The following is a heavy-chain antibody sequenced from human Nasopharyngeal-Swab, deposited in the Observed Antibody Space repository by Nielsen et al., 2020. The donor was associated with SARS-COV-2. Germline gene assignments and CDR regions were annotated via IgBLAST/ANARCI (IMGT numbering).Heavy chain of an antibody. CDR2: ITTRGSYT. J-gene: IGHJ4*02. Sequence: GESLKISWAGSGFTFSVYGMNWVRQAPGKGLEWVASITTRGSYTYYADSVQGRFTISRDNAKNAVYLQMNSLRPEDTAVYYCARDLVTGQRFDYWGQGTLVTVSS. CDR1: GFTFSVYG. V-gene: IGHV3-21*06. D-gene: IGHD2-21*02. CDR3: ARDLVTGQRFDY.